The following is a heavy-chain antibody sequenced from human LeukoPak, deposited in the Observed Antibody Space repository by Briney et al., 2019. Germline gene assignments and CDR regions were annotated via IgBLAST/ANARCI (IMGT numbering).Heavy chain of an antibody. J-gene: IGHJ4*02. CDR2: IYSSGTT. V-gene: IGHV4-61*03. CDR3: ARDNPVPV. Sequence: PSETLSLTCTVSGGSISSGGYYWSWIRQPPGKGLEWIGYIYSSGTTRYNPSLKSRVTISVDTSKNHFSLNLSSMTAADTAVYYCARDNPVPVWGQGALVTVSS. D-gene: IGHD6-6*01. CDR1: GGSISSGGYY.